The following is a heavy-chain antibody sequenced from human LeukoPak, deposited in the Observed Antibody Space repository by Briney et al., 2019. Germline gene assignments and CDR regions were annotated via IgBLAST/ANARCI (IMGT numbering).Heavy chain of an antibody. Sequence: SETLSLTCAVSGGSISSGGYSWSWIRQPPGKGLEWIGYIYHSGSTYYNLSLKSRVTISVDRSKNQFSLKLSSVTAADTAVYYCARHNQRWSVLYYFDYWGQGTLVTVSS. CDR2: IYHSGST. V-gene: IGHV4-30-2*01. J-gene: IGHJ4*02. D-gene: IGHD4-23*01. CDR3: ARHNQRWSVLYYFDY. CDR1: GGSISSGGYS.